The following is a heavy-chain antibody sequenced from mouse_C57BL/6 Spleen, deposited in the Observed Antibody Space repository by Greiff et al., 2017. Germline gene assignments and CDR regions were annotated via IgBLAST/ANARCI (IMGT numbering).Heavy chain of an antibody. CDR3: ARKGRGSLGYFDV. D-gene: IGHD1-1*01. V-gene: IGHV1-72*01. Sequence: QVQLQQPGAELVKPGASVKLSCKASGYTFTSYWMHWVKQRPGRGLEWIGRIDPNSGGTTSNEKFKSKATLTVDKPSSTADMQLSSLTSEDSAVYYCARKGRGSLGYFDVWGTGTTVTVSS. J-gene: IGHJ1*03. CDR2: IDPNSGGT. CDR1: GYTFTSYW.